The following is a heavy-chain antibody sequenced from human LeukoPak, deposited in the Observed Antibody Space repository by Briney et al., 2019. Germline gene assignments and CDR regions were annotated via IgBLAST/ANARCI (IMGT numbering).Heavy chain of an antibody. Sequence: PLETLSLTCAVYGGSFSGYYWSWIRQPPGKGLEWIGEINHSGSTNYNPSLKSRVTISVDTSKNQFSPKLSSVTAADTAVYYCARGGMATITPFDYWGQGTLVTVSS. CDR2: INHSGST. CDR1: GGSFSGYY. J-gene: IGHJ4*02. D-gene: IGHD5-24*01. V-gene: IGHV4-34*01. CDR3: ARGGMATITPFDY.